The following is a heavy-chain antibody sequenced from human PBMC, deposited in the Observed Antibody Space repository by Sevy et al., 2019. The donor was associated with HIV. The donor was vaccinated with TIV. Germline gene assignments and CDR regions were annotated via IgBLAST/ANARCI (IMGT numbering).Heavy chain of an antibody. V-gene: IGHV3-23*01. CDR3: AKDQEYSSSPAYFDY. D-gene: IGHD6-6*01. CDR2: ISGSGGST. CDR1: GFTFSSYA. Sequence: GGSLRLSCAASGFTFSSYAMSWVRQAPGKGLEWVSAISGSGGSTYYADSVKGRFTISRDNSKNTLNLQMNSLRAEDTAVYYCAKDQEYSSSPAYFDYWGQGTLVTVSS. J-gene: IGHJ4*02.